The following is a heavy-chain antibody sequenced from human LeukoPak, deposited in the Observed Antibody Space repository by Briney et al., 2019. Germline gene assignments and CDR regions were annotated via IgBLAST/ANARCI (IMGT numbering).Heavy chain of an antibody. CDR2: VYRGGST. V-gene: IGHV3-53*01. D-gene: IGHD3-9*01. J-gene: IGHJ5*02. CDR3: ARVDRGYDILTGYSHSDWFDP. CDR1: GFPLSRNY. Sequence: GGSLRLSCAASGFPLSRNYMRWLRQAPGKGLDWVAGVYRGGSTYYADSVKGRFTISIDNSKNTLYLQMNSLSAEDTAVDYCARVDRGYDILTGYSHSDWFDPWGQGTLVTVSS.